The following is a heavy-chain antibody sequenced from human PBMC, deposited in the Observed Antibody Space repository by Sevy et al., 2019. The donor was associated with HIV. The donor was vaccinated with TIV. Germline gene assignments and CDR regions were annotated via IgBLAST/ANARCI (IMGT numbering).Heavy chain of an antibody. J-gene: IGHJ6*03. CDR1: GFTFSTYS. CDR3: ARIDYGDYKITRKYYMGV. D-gene: IGHD4-17*01. CDR2: ISSSSTYI. V-gene: IGHV3-21*01. Sequence: GGSLRLSCAASGFTFSTYSMNWVRQAPGKGLEWVSSISSSSTYIYYADSVKRRFTISRNNANNSLFLQMNSLKAEDTAVYFCARIDYGDYKITRKYYMGVWGKGTTVTVSS.